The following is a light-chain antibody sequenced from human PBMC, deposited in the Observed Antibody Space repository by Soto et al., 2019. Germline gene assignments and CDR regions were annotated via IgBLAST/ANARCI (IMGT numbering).Light chain of an antibody. J-gene: IGKJ5*01. CDR2: DAS. Sequence: IVLTQSPGTLSLSPLERATLSFMASQRVSSGYLAWYQQKPGQAPRLLIYDASTRATGIPARFSGSGSGTDFTLTISSLETEDFAVYYCQQRSDWITVGQGTRLEIK. V-gene: IGKV3D-20*02. CDR1: QRVSSGY. CDR3: QQRSDWIT.